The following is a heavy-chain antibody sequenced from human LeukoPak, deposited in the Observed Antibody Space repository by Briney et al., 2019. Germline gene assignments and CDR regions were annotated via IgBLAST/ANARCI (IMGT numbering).Heavy chain of an antibody. V-gene: IGHV3-48*03. D-gene: IGHD6-13*01. Sequence: GGSLRLPCAASGFTFSSYEMNWVRQAPGKGLEWVSYISSGSTIYYADSVKGRFTISRDNAKNSLYLQMNSLRAEDTAVYYCARDNGAAAGLGGYYYGMDVWGKGTTVTVSS. CDR1: GFTFSSYE. CDR2: ISSGSTI. CDR3: ARDNGAAAGLGGYYYGMDV. J-gene: IGHJ6*04.